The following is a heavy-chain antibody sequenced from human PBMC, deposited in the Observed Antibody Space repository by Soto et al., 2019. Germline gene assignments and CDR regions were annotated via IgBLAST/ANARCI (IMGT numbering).Heavy chain of an antibody. V-gene: IGHV4-31*03. CDR3: ARHAIHGAGLWSVYYKGIGAFDI. J-gene: IGHJ3*02. Sequence: SETLSLTCTVSGGSISSGGSYWNWIRQHPGKGLEWIGYIYYSGGTYYNPSLKTRLTISVDTSKNQFSLILSSVTAADTAVYYCARHAIHGAGLWSVYYKGIGAFDIWGQGTMVTVSS. CDR2: IYYSGGT. D-gene: IGHD3-3*01. CDR1: GGSISSGGSY.